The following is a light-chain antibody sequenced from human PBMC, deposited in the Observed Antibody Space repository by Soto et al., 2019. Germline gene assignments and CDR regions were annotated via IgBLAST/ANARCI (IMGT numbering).Light chain of an antibody. CDR2: LAS. V-gene: IGKV4-1*01. CDR1: QSVLYNSNNKNY. CDR3: QQYYNTPLFT. Sequence: DIVMTQSPDSLAVSLGERATINCKSSQSVLYNSNNKNYLAWYQQKPGQPPKLLIYLASTRESGVPDRFSGSGYGTEFTLTISSLQAEDVAVYYCQQYYNTPLFTFGPGTKVEIK. J-gene: IGKJ3*01.